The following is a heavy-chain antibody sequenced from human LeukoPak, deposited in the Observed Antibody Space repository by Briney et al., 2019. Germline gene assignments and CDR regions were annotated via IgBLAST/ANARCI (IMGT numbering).Heavy chain of an antibody. Sequence: SDTLSLTCAVSGYSLSSSNWWGWIRQPPGKGLEWIAYMYYIESTYYNPSLKSRVTMSVDTSKNQFSLKLSSVTAVDTAVYYCARTRAARFAFDIWGHGTMVTVSS. V-gene: IGHV4-28*01. CDR3: ARTRAARFAFDI. CDR1: GYSLSSSNW. J-gene: IGHJ3*02. D-gene: IGHD6-25*01. CDR2: MYYIEST.